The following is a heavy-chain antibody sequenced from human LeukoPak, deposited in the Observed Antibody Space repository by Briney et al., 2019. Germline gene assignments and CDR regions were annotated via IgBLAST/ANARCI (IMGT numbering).Heavy chain of an antibody. D-gene: IGHD6-13*01. J-gene: IGHJ3*02. V-gene: IGHV4-59*01. Sequence: SETLSLTCTVSGGSISSYYWSWIRQPPGKGLEWIGYIYYSGSTNYNPSLKSRVTISVDTSKNQFSLKLSSVTAADTAVYYCARGTKSSSSARKFGAFDIWGQGTMVTVSS. CDR3: ARGTKSSSSARKFGAFDI. CDR2: IYYSGST. CDR1: GGSISSYY.